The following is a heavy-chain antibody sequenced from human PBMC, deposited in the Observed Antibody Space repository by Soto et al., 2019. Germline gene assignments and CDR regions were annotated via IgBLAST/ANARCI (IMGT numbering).Heavy chain of an antibody. CDR1: GFTVSSNY. D-gene: IGHD3-9*01. J-gene: IGHJ6*02. Sequence: GGSLRLSCAASGFTVSSNYMSWVRQAPGKGLEWVSVIYSGGSTYYADSVKGRFTISRDNSKNTLYLQMNSLRAEDTAVYYCARGLRYFDWLIDYGMDVWGQGTTVTVSS. CDR3: ARGLRYFDWLIDYGMDV. V-gene: IGHV3-53*01. CDR2: IYSGGST.